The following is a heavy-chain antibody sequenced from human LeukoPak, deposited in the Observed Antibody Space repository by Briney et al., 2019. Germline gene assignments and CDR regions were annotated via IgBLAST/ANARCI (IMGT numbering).Heavy chain of an antibody. Sequence: SQTLSLTCAIPGDSVSSNSAAWSWIRQSPSRGLEWLGRTYYRSKWYNDYAVSVKSRITINPDTSKNQFSLQLSSLTPEDTAVYYCASKNNLMEFAYWGQGTLVTVSS. D-gene: IGHD1/OR15-1a*01. CDR3: ASKNNLMEFAY. CDR1: GDSVSSNSAA. J-gene: IGHJ4*02. V-gene: IGHV6-1*01. CDR2: TYYRSKWYN.